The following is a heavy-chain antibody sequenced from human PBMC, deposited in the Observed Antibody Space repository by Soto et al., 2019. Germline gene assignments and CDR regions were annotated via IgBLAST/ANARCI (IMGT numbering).Heavy chain of an antibody. CDR3: EKAGTHSYFDC. Sequence: EVQLLESGGGLVQPGGSLRLSCVASGFTFSNYAMTWVRQAPGKGLEWVSSISISADNTYYADSVKGRFTISRDNSKNTFYLQMSTLSAEDTAEYYCEKAGTHSYFDCWGQGTLVTVSS. CDR2: ISISADNT. V-gene: IGHV3-23*01. J-gene: IGHJ4*02. CDR1: GFTFSNYA. D-gene: IGHD1-1*01.